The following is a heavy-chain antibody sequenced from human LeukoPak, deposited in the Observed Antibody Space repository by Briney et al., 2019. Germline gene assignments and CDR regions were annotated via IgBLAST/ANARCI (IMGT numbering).Heavy chain of an antibody. D-gene: IGHD3-22*01. CDR3: ARDLRIPTSSYYYDSSGSDAFDI. J-gene: IGHJ3*02. V-gene: IGHV3-30*04. CDR1: GFTFSSYA. CDR2: ISYDGSNK. Sequence: PGGSLRLSCAASGFTFSSYAMHWVRQAPGKGLEWVAVISYDGSNKYYADSAKGRFTISRDNSKNTLYLQMNSLRAEDTAVYYCARDLRIPTSSYYYDSSGSDAFDIWGQGTMVTVSS.